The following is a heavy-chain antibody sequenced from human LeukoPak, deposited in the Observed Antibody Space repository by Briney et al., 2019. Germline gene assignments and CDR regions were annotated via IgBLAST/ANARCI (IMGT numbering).Heavy chain of an antibody. J-gene: IGHJ3*01. V-gene: IGHV3-49*04. CDR2: IRNKAYGGTT. CDR1: GFTFGDYA. CDR3: FRDYYDSRPGFDF. Sequence: GGSLRLSCTSSGFTFGDYAMSWVRQAPGKGLEWVGYIRNKAYGGTTDYAASVKGRFTISRDDSKSIAYMQMNSLKTDDTAVYYCFRDYYDSRPGFDFWGQGTMVTVSS. D-gene: IGHD3-22*01.